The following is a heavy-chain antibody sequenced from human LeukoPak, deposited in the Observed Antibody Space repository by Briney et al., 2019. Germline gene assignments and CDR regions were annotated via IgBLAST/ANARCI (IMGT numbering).Heavy chain of an antibody. CDR3: ARADIVVVPAAIRGAAFDY. CDR1: GGSISSSSYY. J-gene: IGHJ4*02. V-gene: IGHV4-39*07. Sequence: SETLSLTCTVSGGSISSSSYYWGWIRQPPGKGLEWIGSIYYSGSTYYNPSLKSRVTLSVDTSKNQFSLKLSSVTAADTAVYYCARADIVVVPAAIRGAAFDYWGQGTLVTVSS. CDR2: IYYSGST. D-gene: IGHD2-2*02.